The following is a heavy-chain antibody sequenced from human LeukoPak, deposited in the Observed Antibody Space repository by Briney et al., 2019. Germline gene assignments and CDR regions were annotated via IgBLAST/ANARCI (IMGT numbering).Heavy chain of an antibody. V-gene: IGHV1-24*01. CDR1: GYTLTELS. Sequence: ASVKVSCKVSGYTLTELSMHWVRQAPGKGLEWMGGLDPEDGETIYAQKFQGRVTMTEDTSTDTAYMELSSLRSEDTAVYYCATQRVRYTLTGYYPYYFDYWGQGTLVTVSS. CDR2: LDPEDGET. D-gene: IGHD3-9*01. CDR3: ATQRVRYTLTGYYPYYFDY. J-gene: IGHJ4*02.